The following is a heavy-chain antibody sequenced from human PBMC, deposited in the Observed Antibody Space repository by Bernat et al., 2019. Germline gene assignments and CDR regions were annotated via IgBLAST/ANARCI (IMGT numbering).Heavy chain of an antibody. CDR3: AKYFGDYAYYYHGMDV. CDR1: GFTFSSYG. D-gene: IGHD4-17*01. Sequence: QVQLVESGGGVVQPGKSLRLSCVGSGFTFSSYGMHWVRQAPGKGLEWVALISYDGSDKYSADSVKGRFTISRDNSKNTVYLQMNSLRPEDTAVYFCAKYFGDYAYYYHGMDVWGQGTTVTVSS. CDR2: ISYDGSDK. J-gene: IGHJ6*02. V-gene: IGHV3-30*18.